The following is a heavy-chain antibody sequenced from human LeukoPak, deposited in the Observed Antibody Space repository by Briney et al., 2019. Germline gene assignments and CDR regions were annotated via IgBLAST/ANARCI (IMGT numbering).Heavy chain of an antibody. J-gene: IGHJ4*02. Sequence: GGSLRLSCAASGFTFDDYAMHWVRQPPGKGLEWVSLISGDGGGTYYADSVKGRFTISRDNSKNSLYPQMNSLRAEDTAVYYCARDYNFDYWGQGTLVTVSS. CDR2: ISGDGGGT. CDR1: GFTFDDYA. CDR3: ARDYNFDY. V-gene: IGHV3-43*02.